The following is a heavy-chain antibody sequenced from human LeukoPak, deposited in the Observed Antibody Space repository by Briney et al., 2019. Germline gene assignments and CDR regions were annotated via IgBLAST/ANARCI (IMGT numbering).Heavy chain of an antibody. CDR2: IYPGDSDT. V-gene: IGHV5-51*01. CDR1: GYSLTSYW. CDR3: ARRSYYDSSDYVFDY. J-gene: IGHJ4*02. D-gene: IGHD3-22*01. Sequence: GESLKISCKGSGYSLTSYWFAWVRQMPGKGLEWMGIIYPGDSDTRYSPSFQGQVTISVDKSISTAYLQWNSLKASDSAMYYCARRSYYDSSDYVFDYWGQGTLVTVSS.